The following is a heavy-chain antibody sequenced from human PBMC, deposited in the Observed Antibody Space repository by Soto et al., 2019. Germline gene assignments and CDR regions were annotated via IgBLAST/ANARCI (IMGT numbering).Heavy chain of an antibody. CDR3: ARAIQDYYDSSGYYYVFGY. CDR2: IIPIFGTA. J-gene: IGHJ4*02. CDR1: GGTFSSYA. V-gene: IGHV1-69*13. D-gene: IGHD3-22*01. Sequence: SVKVSCKASGGTFSSYAISWVRQAPGQGLEWMGGIIPIFGTANYAQKFQGRVTITADESTSTAYMELSSLRSEDTAVYYCARAIQDYYDSSGYYYVFGYWGQGTLVTVSS.